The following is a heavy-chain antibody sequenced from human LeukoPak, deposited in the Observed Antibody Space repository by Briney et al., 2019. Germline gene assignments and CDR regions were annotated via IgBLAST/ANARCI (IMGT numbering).Heavy chain of an antibody. V-gene: IGHV3-30*18. CDR1: GFTFSSYG. J-gene: IGHJ4*02. CDR2: ISCDGSNK. Sequence: GGSLRLSCAASGFTFSSYGMHWVRQAPGEGLEWVAVISCDGSNKYYADSVKGRFTISRDNSKNTLYLQMNSLRAEDTAVYYCAKAMERGYSYGTYDYWGQGTLVTVSS. D-gene: IGHD5-18*01. CDR3: AKAMERGYSYGTYDY.